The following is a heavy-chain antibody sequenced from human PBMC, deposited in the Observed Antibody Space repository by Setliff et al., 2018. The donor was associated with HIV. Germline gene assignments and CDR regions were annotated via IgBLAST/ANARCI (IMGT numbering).Heavy chain of an antibody. J-gene: IGHJ6*03. V-gene: IGHV1-8*03. Sequence: ASVKVSCKASGYTFTKYDINWVRQATGQGLEWMGWMNPNSGNAEYAQRFQGRVTLTRNTSISTAYMELSSPTSEDTAVYFCARSRYQLLYDMDVWGKGTTVTVSS. CDR2: MNPNSGNA. D-gene: IGHD2-2*02. CDR1: GYTFTKYD. CDR3: ARSRYQLLYDMDV.